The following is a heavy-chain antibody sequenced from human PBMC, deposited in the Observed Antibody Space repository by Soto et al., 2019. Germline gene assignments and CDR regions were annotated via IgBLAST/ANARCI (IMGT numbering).Heavy chain of an antibody. V-gene: IGHV4-39*01. CDR3: ARPVRYSGYDQGGAFDI. Sequence: SETQSLTCSVSGGSISSSGYYWGWIRQPPGKGLEWIGSIYYSGSTYYNPSLKSRVTISVDTSKNQFSLKLSSVTAADTAVYYCARPVRYSGYDQGGAFDIWGQGTMVTVSS. CDR2: IYYSGST. J-gene: IGHJ3*02. D-gene: IGHD5-12*01. CDR1: GGSISSSGYY.